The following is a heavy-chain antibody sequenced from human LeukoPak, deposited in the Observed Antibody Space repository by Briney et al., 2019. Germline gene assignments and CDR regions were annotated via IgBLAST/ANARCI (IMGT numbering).Heavy chain of an antibody. V-gene: IGHV4-4*07. D-gene: IGHD3-16*02. Sequence: PSETLSLTCTVSGGSISSYYWSWIRQPAGKGLEWIGRIYTSGSTNYDPSLKSRVTMSVDTSKNQFSLKLGSVTAADTAVYYCARSRMITFGGVIVPEYYFDYWGQGTLVTVSS. J-gene: IGHJ4*02. CDR1: GGSISSYY. CDR3: ARSRMITFGGVIVPEYYFDY. CDR2: IYTSGST.